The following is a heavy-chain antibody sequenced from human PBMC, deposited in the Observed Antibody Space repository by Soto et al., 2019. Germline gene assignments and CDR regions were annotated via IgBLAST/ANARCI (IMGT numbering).Heavy chain of an antibody. D-gene: IGHD3-16*01. J-gene: IGHJ5*02. CDR1: GFSLTTRGVG. V-gene: IGHV2-5*02. Sequence: QITLKESGPTLVKPTQTLTLTCTFSGFSLTTRGVGVGWIRQPPGKDLECLALIYWDDDKRYCPSLQSRLSITKDTSKNQVVLTMTNVDPVDTATYYCAHIPNYYQYDWFDPWGQGTLVSVSS. CDR3: AHIPNYYQYDWFDP. CDR2: IYWDDDK.